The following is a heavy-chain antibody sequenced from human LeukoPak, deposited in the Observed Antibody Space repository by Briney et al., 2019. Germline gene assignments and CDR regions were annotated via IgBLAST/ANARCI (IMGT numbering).Heavy chain of an antibody. J-gene: IGHJ5*02. V-gene: IGHV3-23*01. CDR1: GFTLSSYA. D-gene: IGHD6-19*01. CDR3: AKGYSSAPGWFDP. CDR2: ISGSGGST. Sequence: GGSLRLSCAASGFTLSSYAMSWVRQAPGKGLEWVSAISGSGGSTYYADSVKGRLTISRDNSKNTLYLQMNSLRAEDTAVYYCAKGYSSAPGWFDPWGQGTLVTVSS.